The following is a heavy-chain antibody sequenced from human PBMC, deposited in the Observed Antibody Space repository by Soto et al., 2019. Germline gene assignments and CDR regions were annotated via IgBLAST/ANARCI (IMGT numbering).Heavy chain of an antibody. CDR3: ARKDITIFGVIITPVDY. V-gene: IGHV1-18*01. D-gene: IGHD3-3*01. CDR1: GYTFTNFG. J-gene: IGHJ4*02. Sequence: QVQLVQSGEEMRKPGASVKVSCKASGYTFTNFGISWVRQAPGQGLEGMGWISAYNGNTNYAQKLRGRLIMTTDTSTSTAYMELRSLRSDDTAVYYCARKDITIFGVIITPVDYWGQGTLVTVSS. CDR2: ISAYNGNT.